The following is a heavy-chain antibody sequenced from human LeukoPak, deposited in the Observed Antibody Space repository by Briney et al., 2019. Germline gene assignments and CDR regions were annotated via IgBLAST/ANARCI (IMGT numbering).Heavy chain of an antibody. CDR2: ISYDGSNK. CDR1: GFTFSSYG. V-gene: IGHV3-30*18. D-gene: IGHD2-2*02. J-gene: IGHJ6*02. Sequence: PGRSLRLSCAASGFTFSSYGMHWVRQAPGKGLEWVAVISYDGSNKYYADSVKGRFIISRDNSKNTLYLQMNSLRAEDTAVYYCAKVGPDCSSTSCYTYYYGMDVWGQGTTVTVSS. CDR3: AKVGPDCSSTSCYTYYYGMDV.